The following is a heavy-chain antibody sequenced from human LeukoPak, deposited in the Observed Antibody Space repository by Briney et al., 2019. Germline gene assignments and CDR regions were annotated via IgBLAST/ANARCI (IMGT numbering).Heavy chain of an antibody. J-gene: IGHJ4*02. CDR1: GFTFSSYS. CDR2: ISSSSSSTI. D-gene: IGHD1-1*01. V-gene: IGHV3-48*01. CDR3: ARLQVGYHFDY. Sequence: PGGSLRLSCAASGFTFSSYSMNWVRQAPGKGLEWVSSISSSSSSTIYYADSVKGRFTISRDNAKNSLYLQMNSLRAEDTAVYYCARLQVGYHFDYWGQGTLVTVSS.